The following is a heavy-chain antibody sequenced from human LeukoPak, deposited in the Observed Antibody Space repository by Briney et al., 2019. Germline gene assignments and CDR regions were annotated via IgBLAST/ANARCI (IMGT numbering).Heavy chain of an antibody. CDR3: ARDRLQYSGSPRYYFDY. J-gene: IGHJ4*02. V-gene: IGHV1-69*06. CDR2: IIPIFGTA. D-gene: IGHD1-26*01. CDR1: GGTFSSYA. Sequence: ASVKVSCKASGGTFSSYAISWVRQAPGQGLEWMGGIIPIFGTANYAQKFQGRVTITADKSTSTAYMELSSLRSEDTAVYYCARDRLQYSGSPRYYFDYWGQGTLVTVSS.